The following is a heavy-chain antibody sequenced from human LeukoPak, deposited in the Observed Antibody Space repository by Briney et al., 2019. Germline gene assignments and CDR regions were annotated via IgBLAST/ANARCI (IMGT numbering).Heavy chain of an antibody. D-gene: IGHD1-26*01. V-gene: IGHV1-2*02. CDR1: GYTFTGYY. CDR2: INPNSGGT. Sequence: ASVKVSCKASGYTFTGYYMHWVRQAPGQGLEWMGWINPNSGGTNYAQKFQGRVTMTRDTSISTAYMELSRLRSDDTAVYYCARVVDSGSLSEYFQHWGQGTLVTVSS. CDR3: ARVVDSGSLSEYFQH. J-gene: IGHJ1*01.